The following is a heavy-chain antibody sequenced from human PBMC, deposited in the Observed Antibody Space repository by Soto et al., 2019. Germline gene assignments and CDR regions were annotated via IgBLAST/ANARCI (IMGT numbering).Heavy chain of an antibody. CDR3: ARDAALPGGYGSGGSCPHDYGMDV. CDR1: GGTFSSYA. D-gene: IGHD2-15*01. CDR2: IIPLFGTA. Sequence: SVKVSCKASGGTFSSYAISWVRQAPGHGLEWMGGIIPLFGTANYAQKFQGRVTITADESTSTAYMELSSLRSEDTAVYYCARDAALPGGYGSGGSCPHDYGMDVWGQGTTVTVSS. V-gene: IGHV1-69*13. J-gene: IGHJ6*02.